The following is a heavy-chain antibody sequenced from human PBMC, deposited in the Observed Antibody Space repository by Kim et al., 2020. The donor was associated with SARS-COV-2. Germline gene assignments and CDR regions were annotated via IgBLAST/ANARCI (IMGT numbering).Heavy chain of an antibody. Sequence: SVKVSCKASGGTFSSYAISWVRQAPGQGLEWMGGIIPIFGTANYAQKFQGRVTITADESTSTAYMELSSLRSEDTAVYYCARESNPKNYDYVWGSYRPAPSWFDPWGQGSLVTVSS. CDR3: ARESNPKNYDYVWGSYRPAPSWFDP. V-gene: IGHV1-69*13. CDR2: IIPIFGTA. D-gene: IGHD3-16*02. J-gene: IGHJ5*02. CDR1: GGTFSSYA.